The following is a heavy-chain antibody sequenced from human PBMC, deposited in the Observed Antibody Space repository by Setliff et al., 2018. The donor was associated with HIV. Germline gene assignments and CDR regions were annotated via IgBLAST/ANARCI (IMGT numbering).Heavy chain of an antibody. V-gene: IGHV4-61*01. CDR2: VMFGGGS. Sequence: SETLSLTCSGSIRSGSYYWSWIRQSPGKGLEWIGYVMFGGGSNYSPIFKSRVAMSIDASKNQFSLRLTSVSAPDTAVYYCATTYHPDSRGYPPEYFLRWGQGILVTVSS. CDR1: GSIRSGSYY. J-gene: IGHJ1*01. CDR3: ATTYHPDSRGYPPEYFLR. D-gene: IGHD3-22*01.